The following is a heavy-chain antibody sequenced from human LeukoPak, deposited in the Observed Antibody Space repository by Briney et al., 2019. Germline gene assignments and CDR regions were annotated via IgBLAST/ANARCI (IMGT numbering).Heavy chain of an antibody. CDR2: MNPNSGNT. D-gene: IGHD3-3*01. V-gene: IGHV1-8*01. J-gene: IGHJ4*02. CDR3: ARAPFYDFWSGYFKYYFDY. Sequence: GASVKVSCKASGYTFTSHDINWVRQATGQGLEWMGWMNPNSGNTGYAQKFQGRVTMTRNTSISTAYMELSSLRSEDTAVYYCARAPFYDFWSGYFKYYFDYWGQGTLVTVSS. CDR1: GYTFTSHD.